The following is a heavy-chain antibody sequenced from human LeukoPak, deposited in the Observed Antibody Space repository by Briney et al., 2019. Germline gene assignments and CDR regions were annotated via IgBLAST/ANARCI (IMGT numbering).Heavy chain of an antibody. V-gene: IGHV4-30-4*01. CDR3: ARVVAGPKYYDILTGSLYYFDY. D-gene: IGHD3-9*01. CDR2: IYYSGST. Sequence: SQTLSLTCTVSGGSISSGDYYWSWIRQPPGKGLEWIGYIYYSGSTYYNPSLKGRVTISVDTSKNQFSLKLSSVTAADTAVYYCARVVAGPKYYDILTGSLYYFDYWGQGTLVTVSS. J-gene: IGHJ4*02. CDR1: GGSISSGDYY.